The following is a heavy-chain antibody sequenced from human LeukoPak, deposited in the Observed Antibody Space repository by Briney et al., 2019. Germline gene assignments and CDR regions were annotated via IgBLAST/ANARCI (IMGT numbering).Heavy chain of an antibody. Sequence: GASVTVSCKASGYTFTSYGISWVRQAPGQGLEWMGWISAYNGNTNYAQKLQGRVTMTTDTSTSTAYIELRSLRSDDTAVYYCARVTGGWSVPSFDYWGQGTLVTVSS. CDR1: GYTFTSYG. J-gene: IGHJ4*02. V-gene: IGHV1-18*01. CDR3: ARVTGGWSVPSFDY. D-gene: IGHD6-19*01. CDR2: ISAYNGNT.